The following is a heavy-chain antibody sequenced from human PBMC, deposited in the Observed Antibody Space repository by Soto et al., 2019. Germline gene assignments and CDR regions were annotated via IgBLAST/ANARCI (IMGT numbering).Heavy chain of an antibody. V-gene: IGHV1-69*12. CDR1: GGTFSTYA. J-gene: IGHJ4*02. CDR3: ASGIQLWLRRINNGYSG. Sequence: QVQLVQSGAEVKKPESSVKVSCKAPGGTFSTYAISWVRQAPGQGLEWMGGIIPMFGTANYAQRFQDRVTITADESTNTVYMELSSLRSADKAVYFCASGIQLWLRRINNGYSGWGQGTLVTVSS. D-gene: IGHD5-18*01. CDR2: IIPMFGTA.